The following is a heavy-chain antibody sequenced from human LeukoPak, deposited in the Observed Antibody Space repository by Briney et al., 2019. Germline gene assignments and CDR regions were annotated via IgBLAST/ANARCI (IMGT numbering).Heavy chain of an antibody. CDR3: ARKAYGLDV. J-gene: IGHJ6*04. Sequence: GGSLRLSCAPSGFTFSSYWMSWVRQAPGKGLEWVANIKQDGREKYYVHSVKGRFTISRDNAKNSLYLQMNSLRANDTAVYYCARKAYGLDVWGKGTTVTVSS. V-gene: IGHV3-7*03. CDR2: IKQDGREK. CDR1: GFTFSSYW.